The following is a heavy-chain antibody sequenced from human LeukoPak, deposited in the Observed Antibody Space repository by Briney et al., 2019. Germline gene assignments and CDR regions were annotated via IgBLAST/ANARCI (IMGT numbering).Heavy chain of an antibody. CDR1: GFTFDDYA. D-gene: IGHD2-2*01. J-gene: IGHJ4*02. CDR3: AKDMGVVPAAPGDY. Sequence: GRSLRLSCAASGFTFDDYAMHWVRQAPGKGLDWVSGISWNSGSIGYADSVKGRFTISRDNAKNSLYLQMNSLRAEDMALYYCAKDMGVVPAAPGDYWGQGTLVTVSS. CDR2: ISWNSGSI. V-gene: IGHV3-9*03.